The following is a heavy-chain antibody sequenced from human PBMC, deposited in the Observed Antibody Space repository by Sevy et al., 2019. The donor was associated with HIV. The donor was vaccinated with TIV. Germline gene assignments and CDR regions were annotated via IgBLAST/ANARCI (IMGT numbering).Heavy chain of an antibody. J-gene: IGHJ6*02. Sequence: GGSLRLSCGASGFTFSSYDMHWVRQAAGKGLEWVSGIGRGGDAYYPGSVKGRITISRENAKNSLYVHMNSLRGGETVVYYCARSGGYSDYGMDVWGQGTTVTVSS. D-gene: IGHD5-12*01. CDR1: GFTFSSYD. CDR2: IGRGGDA. V-gene: IGHV3-13*01. CDR3: ARSGGYSDYGMDV.